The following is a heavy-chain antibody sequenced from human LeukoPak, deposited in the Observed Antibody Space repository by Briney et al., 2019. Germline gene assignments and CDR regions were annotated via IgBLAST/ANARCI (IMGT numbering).Heavy chain of an antibody. CDR2: IIPILGIA. V-gene: IGHV1-69*04. CDR3: ARGGYGDRIDY. J-gene: IGHJ4*02. CDR1: GGTFSSYA. Sequence: GASVKVSCKASGGTFSSYAISWVRQAPGQGLEWMGRIIPILGIANYAQKFQGRVTMTRDTSTSTVYMELSRLRSEDTAVYYCARGGYGDRIDYWGQGTLVSVSS. D-gene: IGHD4-17*01.